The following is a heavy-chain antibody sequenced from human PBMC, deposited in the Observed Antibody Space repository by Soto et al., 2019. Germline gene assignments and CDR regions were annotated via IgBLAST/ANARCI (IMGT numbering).Heavy chain of an antibody. Sequence: EVQLVESGGGLVKPGGSLRLSCAASGVTFSSYSMNWVRQAPGKGLEWVSSISSSSSYIYYADSVKGRFTNSRDNAKNSLYLQMSSMRAEDTAVYYCARDFRVEQLSYWEDYWGKGTLVTVAA. V-gene: IGHV3-21*01. D-gene: IGHD6-13*01. CDR1: GVTFSSYS. CDR2: ISSSSSYI. CDR3: ARDFRVEQLSYWEDY. J-gene: IGHJ4*02.